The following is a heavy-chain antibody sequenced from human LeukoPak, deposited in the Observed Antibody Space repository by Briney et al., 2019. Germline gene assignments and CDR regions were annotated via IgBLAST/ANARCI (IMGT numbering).Heavy chain of an antibody. J-gene: IGHJ5*02. D-gene: IGHD3-3*01. V-gene: IGHV4-61*02. CDR3: ARDHSKYYDFWSGYFTWFDP. CDR1: GGSISSGSYY. CDR2: IYTSGST. Sequence: SETLSLTCTVSGGSISSGSYYWSWIRQPAGKGLEWIGRIYTSGSTNYNPSLKSRVTISVDTSKNQFSLKLSSVTAADTAVYYCARDHSKYYDFWSGYFTWFDPWGQGTLVTVPS.